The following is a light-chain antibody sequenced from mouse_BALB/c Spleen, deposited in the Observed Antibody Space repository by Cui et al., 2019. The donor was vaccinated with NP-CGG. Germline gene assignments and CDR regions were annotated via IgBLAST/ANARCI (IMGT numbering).Light chain of an antibody. CDR1: TGAVTTSNY. Sequence: QAVVTQESGLTTSPGETVTFTCRSSTGAVTTSNYANWVQEKPDHLFTGLIGGTNNRAPGVPARFSGSLIGDKAALTITGAQTEDEAIYFCALWYSNHWVFGGGTKLTVL. V-gene: IGLV1*01. CDR3: ALWYSNHWV. CDR2: GTN. J-gene: IGLJ1*01.